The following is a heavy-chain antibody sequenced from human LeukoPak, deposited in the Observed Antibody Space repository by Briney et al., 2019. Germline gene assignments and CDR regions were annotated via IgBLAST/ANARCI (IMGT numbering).Heavy chain of an antibody. CDR3: TRTNPQLGRRDFFDL. CDR2: MNPNSGRA. CDR1: EYTFTDYY. V-gene: IGHV1-2*02. D-gene: IGHD6-6*01. J-gene: IGHJ4*02. Sequence: ASVKVSCTASEYTFTDYYIHWVRQAPGQGLEWMGWMNPNSGRADSAQTFQGRVTITSDTSISTASMDLTSLTSDDSAVYYCTRTNPQLGRRDFFDLWGQGTLVIVSS.